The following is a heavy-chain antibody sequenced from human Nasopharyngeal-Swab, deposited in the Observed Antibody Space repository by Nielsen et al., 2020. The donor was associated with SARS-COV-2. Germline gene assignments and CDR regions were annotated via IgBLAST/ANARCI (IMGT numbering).Heavy chain of an antibody. Sequence: GESLKISCAASGFTFSSYEMNWVRQAPGKGLEWVSYISSSGSTIYYADSVKGRFTISRDNAKNSLYLQMNSLRAEDTAVYYCARDQLRSSGYYTLGAFDIWGQGTTVTVSS. CDR1: GFTFSSYE. CDR2: ISSSGSTI. D-gene: IGHD3-22*01. J-gene: IGHJ3*02. CDR3: ARDQLRSSGYYTLGAFDI. V-gene: IGHV3-48*03.